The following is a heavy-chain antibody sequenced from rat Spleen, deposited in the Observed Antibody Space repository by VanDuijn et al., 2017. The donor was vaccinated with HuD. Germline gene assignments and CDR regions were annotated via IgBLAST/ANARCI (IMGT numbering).Heavy chain of an antibody. CDR1: GFTFSSFA. CDR2: ITSGGSNT. J-gene: IGHJ1*01. V-gene: IGHV5-25*01. CDR3: AKGSYYYSAPYYWYFDF. D-gene: IGHD1-1*01. Sequence: EVQLVESGGGLVQPGRSLKLSCAASGFTFSSFAMAWVRQAPKKGLEWVATITSGGSNTYYPDSVKGRFTISRDNAKSTLYLQMDSLRSEDTATYYCAKGSYYYSAPYYWYFDFWGPGTMVTVSS.